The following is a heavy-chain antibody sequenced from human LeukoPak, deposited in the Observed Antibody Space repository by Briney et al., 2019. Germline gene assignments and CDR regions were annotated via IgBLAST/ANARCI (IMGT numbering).Heavy chain of an antibody. V-gene: IGHV3-30*04. Sequence: GRSLRLPCAASGFTFSSYAMHWVRQAPGQGLEWVALISYDEIHKHYADSVKGRFTISRDNSKNTLYLQMNSLRAEDTAVYYCTRDSARRDGYNFDYWGQGTLVTVSS. CDR3: TRDSARRDGYNFDY. CDR2: ISYDEIHK. J-gene: IGHJ4*02. D-gene: IGHD5-24*01. CDR1: GFTFSSYA.